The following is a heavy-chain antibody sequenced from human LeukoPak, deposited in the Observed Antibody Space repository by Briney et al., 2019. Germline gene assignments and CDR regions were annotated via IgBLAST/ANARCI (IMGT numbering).Heavy chain of an antibody. CDR2: IYYSGNT. CDR1: GGSISRYY. J-gene: IGHJ4*02. CDR3: ARVGGYSGYDPIDY. D-gene: IGHD5-12*01. Sequence: SETLSLTCTVSGGSISRYYWSWLRQPPEKGREGIGYIYYSGNTNYNPSLKSRVTISVDTSKNQFSLKLSSVTAADTAVYYCARVGGYSGYDPIDYWGQGTLVTVSS. V-gene: IGHV4-59*01.